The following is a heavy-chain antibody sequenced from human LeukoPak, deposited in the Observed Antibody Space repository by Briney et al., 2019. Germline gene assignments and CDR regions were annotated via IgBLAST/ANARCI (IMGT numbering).Heavy chain of an antibody. D-gene: IGHD3-3*01. CDR2: ISYDGSNK. J-gene: IGHJ4*02. V-gene: IGHV3-30*18. CDR3: AKRGKRYYDFWSGYSDY. CDR1: GFTFSSYG. Sequence: GGSLRLSCAASGFTFSSYGMHWVRQAPGKGLEWVAVISYDGSNKYYADSVKGRFTISRDNSKNTLYLQMNSLRAEDTAVYYCAKRGKRYYDFWSGYSDYWGQGTLVTVSS.